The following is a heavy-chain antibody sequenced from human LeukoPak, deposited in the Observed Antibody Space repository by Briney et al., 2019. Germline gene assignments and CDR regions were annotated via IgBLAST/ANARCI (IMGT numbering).Heavy chain of an antibody. V-gene: IGHV4-31*03. CDR2: ICYSGST. CDR1: GASISSGGYY. Sequence: PSQTLSLTCTVSGASISSGGYYWTWIRQHPGKGLERIGYICYSGSTYYNPSLKSRVTISVDTSKNQFSLKLSSVTAADTAVYYCALGYCGGGSCYAREYFQHWGQGTLVTVSS. J-gene: IGHJ1*01. D-gene: IGHD2-15*01. CDR3: ALGYCGGGSCYAREYFQH.